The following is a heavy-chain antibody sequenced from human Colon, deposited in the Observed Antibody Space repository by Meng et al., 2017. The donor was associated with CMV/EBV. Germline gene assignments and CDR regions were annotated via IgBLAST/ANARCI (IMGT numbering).Heavy chain of an antibody. V-gene: IGHV1-18*01. CDR3: ARGRPNWSGVLDY. J-gene: IGHJ4*02. Sequence: QFPLVQSGAEVKGPGASVLVSCRSSGYTFTSYGINWVRQAPGQGLEWMGWISGSTGYTNRAQKFQGRVTMTTDTSTSTAYLALTSLTSNDTAVYYCARGRPNWSGVLDYWGQGTLVTVSS. CDR1: GYTFTSYG. D-gene: IGHD1-1*01. CDR2: ISGSTGYT.